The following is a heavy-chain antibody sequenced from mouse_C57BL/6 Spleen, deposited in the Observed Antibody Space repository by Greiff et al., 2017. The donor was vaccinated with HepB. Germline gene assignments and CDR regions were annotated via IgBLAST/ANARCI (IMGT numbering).Heavy chain of an antibody. CDR3: AGHERRDRGRGTYYAMDY. V-gene: IGHV1-62-2*01. Sequence: VQLQQSGAELVKPGASVKLSCKASGYTFTEYTIHWVKQRSGQGLEWIGWFYPGSGSIKYNEKFKDKATLTADKSSSTVYMELSRLTSEDSAVYFCAGHERRDRGRGTYYAMDYWGQGTSVTVSS. CDR2: FYPGSGSI. CDR1: GYTFTEYT. D-gene: IGHD1-1*01. J-gene: IGHJ4*01.